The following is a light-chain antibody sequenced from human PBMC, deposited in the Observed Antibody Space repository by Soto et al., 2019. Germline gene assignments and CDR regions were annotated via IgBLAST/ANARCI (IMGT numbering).Light chain of an antibody. V-gene: IGKV3-20*01. CDR2: GAS. J-gene: IGKJ3*01. Sequence: EIVLTQSPGTLSLSPGERATLSCRASQSVSSSSLGWYQQKPGQAPRLLIYGASSRAAGIPDRFSGSGSGTDFTLTISRLEPEDFAVYYYQQYGSSPFTCGPGTKVDIK. CDR1: QSVSSSS. CDR3: QQYGSSPFT.